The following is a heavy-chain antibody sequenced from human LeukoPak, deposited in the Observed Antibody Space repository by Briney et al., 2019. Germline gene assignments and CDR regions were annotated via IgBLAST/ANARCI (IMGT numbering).Heavy chain of an antibody. Sequence: SSETLPLTCAVYGGSFSGYYWSWIGRPPGKGLEWIGEINHSGSTNYNPSLKSRVTISVDTSKNQFSLKLSSVTAADTAVYYCARSGGSSWYWGFGAFNIWGQGTMVTVSS. J-gene: IGHJ3*02. CDR2: INHSGST. D-gene: IGHD6-13*01. CDR3: ARSGGSSWYWGFGAFNI. CDR1: GGSFSGYY. V-gene: IGHV4-34*01.